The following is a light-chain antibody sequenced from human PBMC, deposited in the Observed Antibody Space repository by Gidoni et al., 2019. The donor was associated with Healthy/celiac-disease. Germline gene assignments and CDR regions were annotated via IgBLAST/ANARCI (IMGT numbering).Light chain of an antibody. CDR1: SSDVGGYNY. CDR3: SSYTSSSTLL. CDR2: DVS. J-gene: IGLJ1*01. V-gene: IGLV2-14*01. Sequence: QSALTQPASVSGSPGQSITISCTGTSSDVGGYNYVSWYQQHPGKAPKLMIYDVSNRPSGVSNRFSGSESGNTASLTISGLQAEDEADYYCSSYTSSSTLLFGTGTKVTV.